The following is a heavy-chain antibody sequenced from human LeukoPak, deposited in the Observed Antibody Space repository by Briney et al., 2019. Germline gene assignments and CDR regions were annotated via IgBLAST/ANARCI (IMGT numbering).Heavy chain of an antibody. CDR2: IYYSGST. CDR1: GGSISSSSYY. Sequence: EPSETLSLTCTVSGGSISSSSYYWSWIRQPPGKGLEWIGYIYYSGSTNYNPSLKSRVTISVDTSKNQFSLKLSSVTAADTAVYYCARALSTYYDFWSGYYTFDYWGQGTLVTVSS. D-gene: IGHD3-3*01. V-gene: IGHV4-61*01. CDR3: ARALSTYYDFWSGYYTFDY. J-gene: IGHJ4*02.